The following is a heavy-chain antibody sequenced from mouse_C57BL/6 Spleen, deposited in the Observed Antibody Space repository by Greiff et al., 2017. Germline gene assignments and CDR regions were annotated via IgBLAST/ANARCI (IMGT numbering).Heavy chain of an antibody. CDR3: ARRGLRQEVFDY. V-gene: IGHV1-52*01. J-gene: IGHJ2*01. D-gene: IGHD2-4*01. CDR1: GYTFTSYW. CDR2: IDPSDSET. Sequence: VQLQQPGAELVRPGSSVKLSCKASGYTFTSYWMHWVKQRPIQGLEWIGNIDPSDSETHYNQKFKDKATLTVDKSSSTAYMQLSSLTSEDSAVYYCARRGLRQEVFDYWGQGTTLTVSS.